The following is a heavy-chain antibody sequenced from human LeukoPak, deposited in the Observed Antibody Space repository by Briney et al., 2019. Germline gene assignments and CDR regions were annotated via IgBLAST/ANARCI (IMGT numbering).Heavy chain of an antibody. V-gene: IGHV4-39*07. CDR1: GGSISSSSYY. CDR2: INHCGSN. J-gene: IGHJ4*02. CDR3: ARRPFDY. Sequence: SETLSLTCTVSGGSISSSSYYWSWLRQPPGKGLEWIGEINHCGSNNYNPSLKSRVTISVDTSKNQFSLKLTSVTAADTAVYYCARRPFDYWGQGTLVTVSS.